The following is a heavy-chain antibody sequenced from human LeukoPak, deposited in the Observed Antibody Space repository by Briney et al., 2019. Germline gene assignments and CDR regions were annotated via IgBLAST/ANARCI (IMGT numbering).Heavy chain of an antibody. CDR1: GYTFTDYY. J-gene: IGHJ4*02. CDR3: ARQYCSSTSCRSPPFDY. V-gene: IGHV1-2*02. D-gene: IGHD2-2*01. Sequence: GASVKVSCKASGYTFTDYYMHWVRQAPGQGLEWMGWINPNSGGTNYAQKFQGRVTMTRDTSISTAYMELSSLRSEDTAVYYCARQYCSSTSCRSPPFDYWGQGTLVTVSS. CDR2: INPNSGGT.